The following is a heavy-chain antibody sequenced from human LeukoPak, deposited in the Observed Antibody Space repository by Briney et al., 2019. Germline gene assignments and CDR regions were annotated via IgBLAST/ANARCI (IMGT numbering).Heavy chain of an antibody. V-gene: IGHV3-7*01. J-gene: IGHJ4*02. D-gene: IGHD3-16*02. CDR2: IKQDGSEK. Sequence: GGSLRLSCAASGFTFSSYWMSWVRQAPGKGLEWVANIKQDGSEKYYVDSVKDRFTISRDNAKNSLYLQMNSLRAEDTAVYYCARDLYDYVWGSYPPGYWGQGTLVTVSS. CDR1: GFTFSSYW. CDR3: ARDLYDYVWGSYPPGY.